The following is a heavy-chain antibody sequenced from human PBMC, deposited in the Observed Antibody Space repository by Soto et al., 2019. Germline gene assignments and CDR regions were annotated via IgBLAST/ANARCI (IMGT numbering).Heavy chain of an antibody. CDR3: ARVSSGSYYFDY. CDR1: GFTVSSNY. CDR2: IYSGGST. Sequence: GGSLRLSCAASGFTVSSNYMSWVRQAPGKGLEWVSVIYSGGSTYYADSVKGRFTISRDNSKNTLYLQMNSLRAEDTAVYYCARVSSGSYYFDYWGQGTLVTVSS. V-gene: IGHV3-66*02. J-gene: IGHJ4*02. D-gene: IGHD3-10*01.